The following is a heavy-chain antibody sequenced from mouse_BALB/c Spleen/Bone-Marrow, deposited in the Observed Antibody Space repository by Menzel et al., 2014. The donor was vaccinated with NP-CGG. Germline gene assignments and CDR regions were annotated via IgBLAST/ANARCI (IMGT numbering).Heavy chain of an antibody. CDR2: INPYNGAT. V-gene: IGHV1-26*01. Sequence: EVQLQQSGPELVKPGASVKISCKASGYSFTGYYMHWVKQSHVKSLEWIGRINPYNGATSYNQNFKDKASLTIDKSSSTAYMEVHSLTSEDSAVYYCAREGGLVTDYFDYWGQGTTLTVSS. CDR3: AREGGLVTDYFDY. J-gene: IGHJ2*01. CDR1: GYSFTGYY. D-gene: IGHD6-2*01.